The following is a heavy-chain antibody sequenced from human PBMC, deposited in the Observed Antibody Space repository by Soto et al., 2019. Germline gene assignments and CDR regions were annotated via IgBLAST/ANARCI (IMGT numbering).Heavy chain of an antibody. J-gene: IGHJ4*02. CDR1: GDSVNGPSYV. CDR2: IRYSGTT. D-gene: IGHD2-15*01. CDR3: ARTDHSGGWAAWF. V-gene: IGHV4-61*03. Sequence: ASETLSLTCTVSGDSVNGPSYVWAWIRQSPGKGLEWIGHIRYSGTTDYHPSLKSRVTISLDTSKNHFSLNLASVTSADSAVYYCARTDHSGGWAAWFWGQGTLVTVSS.